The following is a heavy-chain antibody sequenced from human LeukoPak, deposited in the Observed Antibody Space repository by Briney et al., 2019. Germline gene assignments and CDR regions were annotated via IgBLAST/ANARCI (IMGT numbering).Heavy chain of an antibody. CDR2: ISAYNGNT. CDR3: ARVLKGGDDSSGYYYAFFDY. CDR1: GYTFTSYG. V-gene: IGHV1-18*01. J-gene: IGHJ4*02. D-gene: IGHD3-22*01. Sequence: ASVKVSCKASGYTFTSYGISWVRRAPGQGLEWMGWISAYNGNTNYAQKLQGRVTMTTDTSTSTAYMELRSLRSDDTAVYYCARVLKGGDDSSGYYYAFFDYWGQGTLVTVSS.